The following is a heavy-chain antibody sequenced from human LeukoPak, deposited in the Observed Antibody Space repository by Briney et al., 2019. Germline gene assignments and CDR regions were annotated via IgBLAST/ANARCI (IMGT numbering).Heavy chain of an antibody. V-gene: IGHV3-11*06. D-gene: IGHD2-2*01. J-gene: IGHJ4*02. CDR1: GFTFSDYY. CDR3: ARAVVPAATFDY. Sequence: GGSLRLSCAASGFTFSDYYMSWIRQAPGKGLEWVSYISSSSSYTNYADSVKGRFTISRDNAKNSLYLRMNSLRAEDTAVYYCARAVVPAATFDYWGQGTLVTVSS. CDR2: ISSSSSYT.